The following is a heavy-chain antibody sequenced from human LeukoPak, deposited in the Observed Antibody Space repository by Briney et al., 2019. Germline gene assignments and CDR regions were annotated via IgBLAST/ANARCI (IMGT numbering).Heavy chain of an antibody. J-gene: IGHJ3*02. D-gene: IGHD3-22*01. V-gene: IGHV4-39*07. CDR3: ARGYYDSSGYWDAFDI. CDR2: IYYSGST. Sequence: SETLSLTCTVSGGSISSSSYYWGWIRQPPGKGLEWIGSIYYSGSTYYNPSLKSRVTISVDTSKNQFSLKLSSVTAADTAVYYCARGYYDSSGYWDAFDIWGQGTMVTVSS. CDR1: GGSISSSSYY.